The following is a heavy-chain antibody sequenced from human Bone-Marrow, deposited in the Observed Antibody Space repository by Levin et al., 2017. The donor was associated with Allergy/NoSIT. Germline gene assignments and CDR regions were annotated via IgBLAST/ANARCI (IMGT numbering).Heavy chain of an antibody. Sequence: GGSLRLSCAVSGFRVRSNWMSWVRQAPGKGLEWLSIIYGGGTTHYADSVKGRFFISRDESKNTVDLQMNSLTTEDTAVYYCMRDHSDVWGQGTMVTVSS. V-gene: IGHV3-53*05. CDR1: GFRVRSNW. J-gene: IGHJ6*02. CDR3: MRDHSDV. CDR2: IYGGGTT.